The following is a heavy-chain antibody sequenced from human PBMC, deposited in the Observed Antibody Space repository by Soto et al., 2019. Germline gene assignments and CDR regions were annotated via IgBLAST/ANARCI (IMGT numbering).Heavy chain of an antibody. CDR1: GFTFSSYA. CDR3: ARRGSGSYYDY. D-gene: IGHD1-26*01. CDR2: ISGSGGST. V-gene: IGHV3-23*01. Sequence: EVQLLESGGGLVQPGGSLRLSCAASGFTFSSYAMWWVRQAPVKGLEWVSAISGSGGSTYYADSVKGRFTISRDNSKNTLHLQMNSLRAEDTAVYYCARRGSGSYYDYWGQGTLVTVSS. J-gene: IGHJ4*02.